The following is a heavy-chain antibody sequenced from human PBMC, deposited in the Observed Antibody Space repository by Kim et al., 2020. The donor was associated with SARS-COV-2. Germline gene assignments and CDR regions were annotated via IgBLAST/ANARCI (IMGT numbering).Heavy chain of an antibody. CDR2: IRGKPYSGTT. J-gene: IGHJ4*02. D-gene: IGHD5-12*01. Sequence: GGSLRLSCAASGFTFGDYTMSWFRQAPGKGLEWVGFIRGKPYSGTTEYAASVQDRVTISRDDSKSIAYLQLNSLKTKDTAVYYCTRVRGHGAYDWAYWGQGTLVSVSS. CDR3: TRVRGHGAYDWAY. CDR1: GFTFGDYT. V-gene: IGHV3-49*03.